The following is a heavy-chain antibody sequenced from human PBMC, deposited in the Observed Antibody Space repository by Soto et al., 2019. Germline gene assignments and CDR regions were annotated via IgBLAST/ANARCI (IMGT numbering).Heavy chain of an antibody. CDR1: GGSFSSSNYY. V-gene: IGHV4-39*01. J-gene: IGHJ4*02. CDR3: ARRGGGDSLFDS. D-gene: IGHD4-17*01. CDR2: IFYGGGSGVA. Sequence: QLHLQESGPGLVEPSETLSLTCTVSGGSFSSSNYYWGWIRQSPGKGLGWIGNIFYGGGSGVAYYSPSLMCRVAFSVDTSTNQFSLSMRSLTAADTAVYFCARRGGGDSLFDSWGQGKLVTVSS.